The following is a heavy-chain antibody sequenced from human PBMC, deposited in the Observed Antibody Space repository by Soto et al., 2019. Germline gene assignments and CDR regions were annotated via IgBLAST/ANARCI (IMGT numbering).Heavy chain of an antibody. CDR1: GFTFSNAW. CDR3: TTDLGLLWFGELDY. D-gene: IGHD3-10*01. J-gene: IGHJ4*02. CDR2: IKSKTDGGTT. V-gene: IGHV3-15*01. Sequence: GGSLRLSCAASGFTFSNAWMSWVRQAPGKGLEWVGRIKSKTDGGTTDYAAPVKGRFTISRDDSKNTLYLQMNSLKTEDTAVYYCTTDLGLLWFGELDYWGQGTLVTVSS.